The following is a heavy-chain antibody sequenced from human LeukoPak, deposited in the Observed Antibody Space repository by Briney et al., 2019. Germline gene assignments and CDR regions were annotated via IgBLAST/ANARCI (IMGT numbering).Heavy chain of an antibody. CDR3: ARDRGYGYGFFDY. D-gene: IGHD5-18*01. Sequence: GGSLRLSCAASGFTVRSIYMTWVRQAPGKGLEWVSSFYSGGSSYYADSVKGRFIISRDSSTDTLYLQMNSLRVEDMAVYFCARDRGYGYGFFDYWGQGTLVTVSS. CDR2: FYSGGSS. J-gene: IGHJ4*02. V-gene: IGHV3-53*01. CDR1: GFTVRSIY.